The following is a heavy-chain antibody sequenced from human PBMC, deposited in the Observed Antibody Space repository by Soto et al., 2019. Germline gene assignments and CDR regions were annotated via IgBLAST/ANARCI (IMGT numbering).Heavy chain of an antibody. CDR3: ARDPDYGANSGLGLVDY. V-gene: IGHV1-69*06. Sequence: QVQLVQSGAEVKKPGSSVKVSCKASGGPFSDYSTNRARQPPAHRLDWMGGIIPVFATPNYAQKFQGRVTITADKSTSTAYMELSNLRSEDTAIYFCARDPDYGANSGLGLVDYWGQGTLVTVTS. J-gene: IGHJ4*02. D-gene: IGHD4-17*01. CDR2: IIPVFATP. CDR1: GGPFSDYS.